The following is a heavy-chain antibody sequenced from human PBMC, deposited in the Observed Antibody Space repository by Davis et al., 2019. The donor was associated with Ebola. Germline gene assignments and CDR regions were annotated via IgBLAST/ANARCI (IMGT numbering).Heavy chain of an antibody. CDR3: ARVVPAAIRFYYYMDV. V-gene: IGHV4-39*07. J-gene: IGHJ6*03. Sequence: PSETLSLTCTVSGGSISSSSYYWGWIRQPPGKGLEWIGSIYYSGSTYYNPSLKSRVTISVDTSKNQFSLKLSSVTAADTAVYYCARVVPAAIRFYYYMDVWGKGTTVTVSS. CDR1: GGSISSSSYY. D-gene: IGHD2-2*02. CDR2: IYYSGST.